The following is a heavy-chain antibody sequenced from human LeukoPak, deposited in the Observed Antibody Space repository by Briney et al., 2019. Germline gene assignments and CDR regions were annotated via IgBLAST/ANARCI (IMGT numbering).Heavy chain of an antibody. V-gene: IGHV3-11*01. Sequence: GGSLRLSCAASGFTFSDYYMSWIRQAPGKGLEWVSYISSSGSTIYYADSVKGRFTISRDNAKNSLYLQMNSLRAEDTAVYYCARVRPSYYYYMDVWGKGTTVTVSS. J-gene: IGHJ6*03. CDR3: ARVRPSYYYYMDV. CDR2: ISSSGSTI. CDR1: GFTFSDYY.